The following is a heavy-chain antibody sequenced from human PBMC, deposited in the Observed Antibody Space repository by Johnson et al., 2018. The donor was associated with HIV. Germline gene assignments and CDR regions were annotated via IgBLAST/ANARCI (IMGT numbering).Heavy chain of an antibody. CDR2: ISYDGSDK. Sequence: QVQLVESGGGVVQPGGSLRLSCAASGFTFSSYGMHWVRQAPGKGLEWVAVISYDGSDKYYADSVKGRFTLSRDNSKNTLYLQMNSLRAEDTAVYYCAREYYDSSGYYYGGVSAFDIWGQGTMVTVSS. J-gene: IGHJ3*02. D-gene: IGHD3-22*01. V-gene: IGHV3-30*19. CDR3: AREYYDSSGYYYGGVSAFDI. CDR1: GFTFSSYG.